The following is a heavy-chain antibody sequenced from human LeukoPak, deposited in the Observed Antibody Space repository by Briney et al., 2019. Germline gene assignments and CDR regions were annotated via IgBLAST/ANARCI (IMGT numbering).Heavy chain of an antibody. V-gene: IGHV1-2*02. CDR3: ARDPSNSGYDYLYYFDY. CDR1: GYTFTGYY. J-gene: IGHJ4*02. D-gene: IGHD5-12*01. Sequence: ASVKVSCKASGYTFTGYYMHWVRQAPGQGLEWMGWINPDNGGTNYAQKFQGRVTMTRNMSISTAYMELSRLRSDDTAVYYCARDPSNSGYDYLYYFDYWGQGTLVTVSS. CDR2: INPDNGGT.